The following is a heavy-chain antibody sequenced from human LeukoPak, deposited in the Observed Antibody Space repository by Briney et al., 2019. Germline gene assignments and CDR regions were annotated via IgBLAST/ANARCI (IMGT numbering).Heavy chain of an antibody. J-gene: IGHJ6*02. CDR3: ATNDFWSGYSQGPYYYGMDV. CDR1: GYTLTELS. Sequence: GASVKVSCTVSGYTLTELSMHWVRQAPGKGLEWMGGFDPEDGETTYAQKFQGRVTMTEDTSTDTAYMELSSLRSEDTAVYYCATNDFWSGYSQGPYYYGMDVWGQGTTVTVSS. D-gene: IGHD3-3*01. V-gene: IGHV1-24*01. CDR2: FDPEDGET.